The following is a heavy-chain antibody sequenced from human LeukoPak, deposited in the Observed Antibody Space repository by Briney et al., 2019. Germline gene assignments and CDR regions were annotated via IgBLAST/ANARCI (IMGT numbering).Heavy chain of an antibody. V-gene: IGHV3-23*01. CDR2: MSGSGGST. CDR1: GFTFSSYA. Sequence: GGSLRLSCAASGFTFSSYAMSWVRQAPGKGLEWVSAMSGSGGSTYYADSVKGRFTISRDNSKNTLYLQMNSLRAEDTAVYYFAPPERVTGDPSNGDYWGQGTLVTVSS. D-gene: IGHD7-27*01. CDR3: APPERVTGDPSNGDY. J-gene: IGHJ4*02.